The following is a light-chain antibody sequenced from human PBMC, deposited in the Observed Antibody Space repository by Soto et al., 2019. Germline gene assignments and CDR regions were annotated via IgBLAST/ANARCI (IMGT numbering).Light chain of an antibody. CDR1: QSVTSNY. V-gene: IGKV3-20*01. CDR3: QHYGTSLTT. CDR2: GAS. J-gene: IGKJ1*01. Sequence: EIVLTQSPGTLSLSPGERATLSCGASQSVTSNYLAWYQQKPGQTPRLLIFGASIRVTGIPDRFIGSGSGTDFTLTISRLEPEDFAVYYCQHYGTSLTTFGQGTKVDIK.